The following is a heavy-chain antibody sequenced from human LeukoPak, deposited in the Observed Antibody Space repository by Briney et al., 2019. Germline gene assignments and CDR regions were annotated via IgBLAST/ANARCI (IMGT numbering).Heavy chain of an antibody. CDR1: GFTFSSYS. D-gene: IGHD2-15*01. CDR3: ARGDPGYCSGGSCYSPDY. CDR2: ISSSSSYI. Sequence: GGSLRLSCAASGFTFSSYSMNWVRQAPGKGLEWVSSISSSSSYIYYADSVKGRFTISRGNAKNSLYLQMNSLRAEDTAVYYCARGDPGYCSGGSCYSPDYWGQGTLVTVSP. V-gene: IGHV3-21*01. J-gene: IGHJ4*02.